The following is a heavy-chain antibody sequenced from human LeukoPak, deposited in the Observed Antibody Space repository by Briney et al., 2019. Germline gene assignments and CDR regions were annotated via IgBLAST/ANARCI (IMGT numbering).Heavy chain of an antibody. D-gene: IGHD2-15*01. J-gene: IGHJ5*02. CDR3: ARYCRSGSCYSGRTFDP. Sequence: SETLSLTCTVSGDSINTHYWSWIRQSPGKGLEWIGYFYTSGSTNFNPSLKGRVTLSVDTSKNQFSLNLNSVTAADTAVYYCARYCRSGSCYSGRTFDPWGQGIRVTVSS. CDR2: FYTSGST. CDR1: GDSINTHY. V-gene: IGHV4-4*09.